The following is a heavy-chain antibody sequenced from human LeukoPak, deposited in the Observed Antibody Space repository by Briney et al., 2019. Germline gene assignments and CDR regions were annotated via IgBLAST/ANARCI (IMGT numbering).Heavy chain of an antibody. Sequence: GESLKISCKGSGYSFTSYWIAWVRQMPGKGLEWMGIIYPDDSETRYSPSFQGQVTITADKSISTAYLQWSSLKASDNAMYYCARQRRSSGWPNDYWGQGTLVTVSS. J-gene: IGHJ4*02. V-gene: IGHV5-51*01. D-gene: IGHD6-19*01. CDR1: GYSFTSYW. CDR3: ARQRRSSGWPNDY. CDR2: IYPDDSET.